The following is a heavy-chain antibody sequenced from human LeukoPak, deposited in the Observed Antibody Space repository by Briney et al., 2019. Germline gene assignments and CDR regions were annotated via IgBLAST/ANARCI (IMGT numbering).Heavy chain of an antibody. CDR3: ARKARSGLLWFREGAFDI. CDR2: IGTVGDT. J-gene: IGHJ3*02. Sequence: GGSLRLSCAASGFTFSSYDMHWVRQATGKGLEWVSAIGTVGDTYYPGSVKGRFTISRENAKNSLYLQMNSLRAGDTAVYYCARKARSGLLWFREGAFDIWGQGTMVTVSS. CDR1: GFTFSSYD. V-gene: IGHV3-13*01. D-gene: IGHD3-10*01.